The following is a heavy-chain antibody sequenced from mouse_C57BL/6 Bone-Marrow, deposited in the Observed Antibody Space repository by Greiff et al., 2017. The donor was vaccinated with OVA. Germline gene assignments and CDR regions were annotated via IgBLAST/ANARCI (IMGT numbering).Heavy chain of an antibody. D-gene: IGHD1-1*01. V-gene: IGHV1-15*01. J-gene: IGHJ2*01. CDR1: GYTFTDYE. Sequence: QVHVKQSGAELVRPGASVTLSCKASGYTFTDYEMHWVKQTPVHGLEWIGAIDPETGGTAYNQKFKGKAILTADKSSSTAYMELRSLTSEDSAVYYCTREEVYYGSSPLDYWGQGTTLTVSS. CDR2: IDPETGGT. CDR3: TREEVYYGSSPLDY.